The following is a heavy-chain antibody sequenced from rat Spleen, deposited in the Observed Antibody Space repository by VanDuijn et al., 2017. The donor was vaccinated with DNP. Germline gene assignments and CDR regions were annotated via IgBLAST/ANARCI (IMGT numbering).Heavy chain of an antibody. CDR2: ITNTGGST. Sequence: EVRLVESGGGLVQPGRSLKLSCAVSGFNFNDYWMGWVRQAPGKGLEWVASITNTGGSTYYPDSVKGRFTISRDNAKSTLYLQMNSLRSEDTATYHCTREAATYWGQGVMVTVSS. CDR1: GFNFNDYW. D-gene: IGHD1-2*01. V-gene: IGHV5-31*01. CDR3: TREAATY. J-gene: IGHJ2*01.